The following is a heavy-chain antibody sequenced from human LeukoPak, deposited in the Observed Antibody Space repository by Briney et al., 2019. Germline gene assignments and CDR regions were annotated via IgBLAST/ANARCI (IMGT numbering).Heavy chain of an antibody. CDR3: ARLKRGLSVDY. V-gene: IGHV4-39*01. D-gene: IGHD3-16*02. CDR2: IYYSGST. J-gene: IGHJ4*02. Sequence: PSETLSLTCTVSGGSISSSSYYWGWIRQPPGKGLEWIGSIYYSGSTYYNPSLKSRVTISVDTSKNQFSLKLSPVTAADTAVYYCARLKRGLSVDYWGQGTLVTVSS. CDR1: GGSISSSSYY.